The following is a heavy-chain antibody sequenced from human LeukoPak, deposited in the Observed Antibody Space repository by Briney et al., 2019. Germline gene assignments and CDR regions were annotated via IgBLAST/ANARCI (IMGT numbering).Heavy chain of an antibody. Sequence: SETLSLTCAVYGGSFNNYYWSWIRQPPGKGLEWIGEINHSGSTNYNPSLKRRVTISVDTSKNQLSLKLRSVTAADTAVYYCARKYWGREGAFDIWGQGTMVTVSS. V-gene: IGHV4-34*01. D-gene: IGHD3-16*01. CDR2: INHSGST. CDR3: ARKYWGREGAFDI. J-gene: IGHJ3*02. CDR1: GGSFNNYY.